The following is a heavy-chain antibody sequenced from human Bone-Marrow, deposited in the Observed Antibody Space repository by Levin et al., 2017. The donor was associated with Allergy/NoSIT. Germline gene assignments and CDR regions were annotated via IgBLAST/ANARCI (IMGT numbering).Heavy chain of an antibody. CDR1: GFSFTNNA. Sequence: PPGGSLRLSCIASGFSFTNNAVSWVRQAPGKGLEWVSGISGRGGSTYYADSVKGRFSISRDNSENTMFLQMNSVRAEDTAVYYCARDVGQELVFHWYFDLWGRGTLVTVSS. D-gene: IGHD6-13*01. V-gene: IGHV3-23*01. J-gene: IGHJ2*01. CDR3: ARDVGQELVFHWYFDL. CDR2: ISGRGGST.